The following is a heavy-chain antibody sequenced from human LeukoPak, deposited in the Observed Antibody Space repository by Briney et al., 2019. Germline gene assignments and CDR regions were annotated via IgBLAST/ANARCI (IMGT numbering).Heavy chain of an antibody. CDR3: ARVNYYGIDY. Sequence: SETLPLTCTVSSGSISSYYWSWVRQPAGKGLEWIGRIYPGGNTNYNPSLKSRVTMSVDTSENQFSLRLSSVTAADTAVYYCARVNYYGIDYWGQGTLVTVSS. D-gene: IGHD3-10*01. V-gene: IGHV4-4*07. CDR1: SGSISSYY. CDR2: IYPGGNT. J-gene: IGHJ4*02.